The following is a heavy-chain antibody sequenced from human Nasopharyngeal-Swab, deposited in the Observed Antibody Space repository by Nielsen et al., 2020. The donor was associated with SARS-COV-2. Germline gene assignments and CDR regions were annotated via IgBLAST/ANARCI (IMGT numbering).Heavy chain of an antibody. Sequence: GESLNISCAASGFTFSSYWMSWVRQAPGKGLEWVANIKQDGSEKYYVDSVKGRFTNSRDNAKNSLYLQMNSLRAEDTAVYYCARVRRDGYNYHPYYFDYWGQGTLVTVSS. D-gene: IGHD5-24*01. CDR3: ARVRRDGYNYHPYYFDY. CDR2: IKQDGSEK. V-gene: IGHV3-7*03. J-gene: IGHJ4*02. CDR1: GFTFSSYW.